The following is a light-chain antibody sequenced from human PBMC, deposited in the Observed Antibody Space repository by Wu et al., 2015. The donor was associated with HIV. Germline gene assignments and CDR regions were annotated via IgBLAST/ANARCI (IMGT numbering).Light chain of an antibody. CDR1: QSVSAY. CDR3: QQHNNWPLT. J-gene: IGKJ4*01. CDR2: DAS. V-gene: IGKV3-11*01. Sequence: VLTQSPATLSLSPGERATLSCRASQSVSAYLAWYQHKPGQAPRLLISDASNRATGIPARFSGSGSGTDFTLTISSLEPEDFAIYYCQQHNNWPLTFGGGTRVEIK.